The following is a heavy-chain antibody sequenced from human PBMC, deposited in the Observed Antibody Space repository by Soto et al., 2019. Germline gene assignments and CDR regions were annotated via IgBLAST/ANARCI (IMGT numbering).Heavy chain of an antibody. D-gene: IGHD3-22*01. CDR1: GYTFTSYG. CDR3: ARGGSDRCCDSRAPRLDY. Sequence: QVQLVQSGAEVKKPGASVKVSCKASGYTFTSYGISWVRQAPGQGLEWMGWISAYNGNTNYAHKLQGRGTMTTDTSKSTTYMELRSLRADDADVKCCARGGSDRCCDSRAPRLDYWGQGTLVTVSS. CDR2: ISAYNGNT. J-gene: IGHJ4*02. V-gene: IGHV1-18*01.